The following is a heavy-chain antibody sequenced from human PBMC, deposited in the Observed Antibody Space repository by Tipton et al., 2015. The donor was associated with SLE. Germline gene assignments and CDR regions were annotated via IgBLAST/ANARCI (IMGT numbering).Heavy chain of an antibody. D-gene: IGHD4-23*01. J-gene: IGHJ4*02. CDR3: ARSYGGKAAFDY. CDR2: IWYDGSNK. Sequence: SGFTFSSYGMHWVRQAPGKGLEWAAVIWYDGSNKYYADSVKGRFTISRDNSKNTLYLQMNSLRAEDTAVYYCARSYGGKAAFDYWGQGTLVTVSS. V-gene: IGHV3-33*01. CDR1: GFTFSSYG.